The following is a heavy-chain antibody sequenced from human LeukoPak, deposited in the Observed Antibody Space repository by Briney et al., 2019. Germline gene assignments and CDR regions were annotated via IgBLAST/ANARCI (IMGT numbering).Heavy chain of an antibody. CDR3: ARDRATVVTDYFVY. D-gene: IGHD4-23*01. CDR2: IYTSGST. J-gene: IGHJ4*02. CDR1: GGSISSYY. Sequence: PSETLSLTCTVSGGSISSYYWSWIRQPAGKGQEWIGRIYTSGSTNYNPSLKSRVTMSVDTSKNQFSLKLSSVTAADTAVYYCARDRATVVTDYFVYWGQGTLVTVSS. V-gene: IGHV4-4*07.